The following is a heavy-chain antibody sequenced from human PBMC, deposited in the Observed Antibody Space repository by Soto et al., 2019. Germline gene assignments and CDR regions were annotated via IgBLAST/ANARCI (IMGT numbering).Heavy chain of an antibody. CDR3: APPVVTAMSTALDWFDP. V-gene: IGHV1-69*13. Sequence: SVKVSCKASGGTFSSYAISWVRQAPGQGLEWMGGIIPIFGTANYAQKFQGRVTITADESTSTAYMELSSLRSEDTAVYYCAPPVVTAMSTALDWFDPWGQGTLVTVSS. J-gene: IGHJ5*02. CDR2: IIPIFGTA. CDR1: GGTFSSYA. D-gene: IGHD2-21*02.